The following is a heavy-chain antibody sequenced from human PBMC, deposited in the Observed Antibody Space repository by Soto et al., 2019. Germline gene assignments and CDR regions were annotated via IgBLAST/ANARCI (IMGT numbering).Heavy chain of an antibody. D-gene: IGHD7-27*01. Sequence: EVQLVESGGGLVQPGGSLRLSCAASGFTFSSYWMTWVRQAPGKGLEWVANIKQDGSQQYYMESVKGRFSISRDNANNSLYLQMHYMRGDDTAVYYCERDVSGGQGALGYWGQGTLVTVSS. CDR2: IKQDGSQQ. CDR1: GFTFSSYW. CDR3: ERDVSGGQGALGY. J-gene: IGHJ4*02. V-gene: IGHV3-7*04.